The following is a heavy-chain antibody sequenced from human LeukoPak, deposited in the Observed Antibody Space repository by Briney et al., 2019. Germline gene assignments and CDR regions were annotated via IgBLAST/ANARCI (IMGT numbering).Heavy chain of an antibody. CDR3: ARDGVSMVRGVIPNFDY. J-gene: IGHJ4*02. Sequence: GGSLRLSCAASGFTFSSYSMNWVRQAPGKGLEWVSSITSSSSYIYYADSVKGRFTISRDNAKNSLYLQMNSLRAEDTAVYYCARDGVSMVRGVIPNFDYWGQGTLVTVSS. D-gene: IGHD3-10*01. CDR1: GFTFSSYS. CDR2: ITSSSSYI. V-gene: IGHV3-21*01.